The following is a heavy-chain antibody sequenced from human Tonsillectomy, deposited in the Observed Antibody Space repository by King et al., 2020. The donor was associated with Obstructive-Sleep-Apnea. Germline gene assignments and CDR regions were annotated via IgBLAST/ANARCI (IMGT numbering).Heavy chain of an antibody. V-gene: IGHV1-69*01. D-gene: IGHD1-1*01. Sequence: VQLVQSGTEVKKPGSSVKVSCRTSGGSFNSYTISWVRQAPGQGLEWMGGIIPILGTANYAQKFQGRVTITADESTSTVYMELSSLRSEDTAVYYCASPDNTGHHSPHAYWGQGTLVTVSS. CDR2: IIPILGTA. CDR3: ASPDNTGHHSPHAY. CDR1: GGSFNSYT. J-gene: IGHJ4*02.